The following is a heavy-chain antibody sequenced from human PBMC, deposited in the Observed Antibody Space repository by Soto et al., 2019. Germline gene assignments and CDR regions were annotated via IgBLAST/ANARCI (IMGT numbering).Heavy chain of an antibody. D-gene: IGHD2-15*01. J-gene: IGHJ4*02. V-gene: IGHV1-18*01. CDR3: ARDRVEGYCNGGSCYSPGY. CDR2: ISAYNGNT. Sequence: QVQLVQSGAEVKKPGASVKVSCKASGYTFTSYGISWVRQAPGQGLEWMGWISAYNGNTNYAQKVQGRVSMTTDTSTRTAYMELRSLRSDDTAVYYCARDRVEGYCNGGSCYSPGYWGQGTLVTVSS. CDR1: GYTFTSYG.